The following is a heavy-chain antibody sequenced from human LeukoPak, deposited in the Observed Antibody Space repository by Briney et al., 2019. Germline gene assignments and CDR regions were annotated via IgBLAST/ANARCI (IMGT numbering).Heavy chain of an antibody. J-gene: IGHJ4*02. D-gene: IGHD3-9*01. V-gene: IGHV1-18*01. CDR3: ARDRYYDILTGPDY. CDR2: ISAYNGNT. CDR1: GYTFTSYG. Sequence: ASVKVSCKASGYTFTSYGISWVRKAPGQGLEWMGWISAYNGNTNYAQKLQGRVTMTTDTSTSTAYMELRSLRSDDTAVYYCARDRYYDILTGPDYWGQGTLVTVSS.